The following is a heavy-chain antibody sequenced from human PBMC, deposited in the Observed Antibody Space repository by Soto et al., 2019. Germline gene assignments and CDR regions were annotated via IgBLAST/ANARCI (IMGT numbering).Heavy chain of an antibody. J-gene: IGHJ6*02. V-gene: IGHV1-69*01. D-gene: IGHD3-10*01. CDR3: ARDGDYYGSVGGMDV. CDR1: GGTFSGYA. Sequence: QVQVVQSGAEVKEPGSSVKVSCKASGGTFSGYAISWVRQVPGQGLEWMGGIIPMTGTTNYAEKFQGRVTLTEDDFTSTGYMELSSLRVEDTAGYYWARDGDYYGSVGGMDVWGQGTTVTVSS. CDR2: IIPMTGTT.